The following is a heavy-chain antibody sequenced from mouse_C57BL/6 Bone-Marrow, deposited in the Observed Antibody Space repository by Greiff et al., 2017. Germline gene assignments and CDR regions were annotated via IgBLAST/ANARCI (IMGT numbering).Heavy chain of an antibody. V-gene: IGHV1-63*01. CDR2: IYPGGGYT. Sequence: QVHVKQSGAELVRPGTSVKMSCKASGYTFTNYWIGWAKQRPGHGLEWIGDIYPGGGYTNYNEKFKGKATLTADKSSSTAYMQFSSLTSEDSAIYFCVFITTAYFDGWGTGTTVTVSS. CDR1: GYTFTNYW. CDR3: VFITTAYFDG. J-gene: IGHJ1*03. D-gene: IGHD1-1*01.